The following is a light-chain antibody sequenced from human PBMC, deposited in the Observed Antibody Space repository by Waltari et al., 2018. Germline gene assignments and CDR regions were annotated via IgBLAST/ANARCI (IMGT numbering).Light chain of an antibody. J-gene: IGLJ2*01. CDR3: YSTDTSGTSRV. Sequence: SYVLTQPPSVSVSPGQTARITCSGEALAKKYSYWYQQKSGQAPVLVMFEDSKRPSDIPWRFSCSSSGTVATLTVSGAQAEDEGDYYCYSTDTSGTSRVFGGGTKLTVL. CDR1: ALAKKY. V-gene: IGLV3-10*01. CDR2: EDS.